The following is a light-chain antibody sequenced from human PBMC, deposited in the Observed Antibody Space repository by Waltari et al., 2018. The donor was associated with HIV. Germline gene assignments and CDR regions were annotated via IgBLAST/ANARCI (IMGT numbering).Light chain of an antibody. CDR2: WAS. Sequence: VLTQFPDSVAVSLGARATITCRGSATVLSTSNYKNHLVWYQQRPGQSPKLIISWASARQSGVPDRFSGSGSGTDFSLTISRLQADDVATYYCQQFYAAPLTFGQGTKVEIK. CDR1: ATVLSTSNYKNH. CDR3: QQFYAAPLT. J-gene: IGKJ1*01. V-gene: IGKV4-1*01.